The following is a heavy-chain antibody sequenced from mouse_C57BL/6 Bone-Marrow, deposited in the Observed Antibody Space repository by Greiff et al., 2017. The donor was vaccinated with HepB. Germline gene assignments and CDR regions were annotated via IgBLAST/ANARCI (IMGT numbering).Heavy chain of an antibody. CDR3: ARDRSYWYCDV. CDR1: GFTFSDYY. J-gene: IGHJ1*03. CDR2: IYYDGSST. V-gene: IGHV5-16*01. Sequence: EVKLMESEGGLVQPGSSMKLSCTASGFTFSDYYMAWVRQVPEKGLEWVANIYYDGSSTYYLDSLKSRFIISRDKAKNILYLQMSSLKSEDTATYYCARDRSYWYCDVWGTGTTVTVSS.